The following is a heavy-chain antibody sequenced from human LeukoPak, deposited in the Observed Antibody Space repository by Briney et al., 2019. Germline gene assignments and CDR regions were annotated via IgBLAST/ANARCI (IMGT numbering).Heavy chain of an antibody. CDR3: AKDKDITMIVVVNDFDY. V-gene: IGHV3-30*02. CDR2: IRYDGSNK. Sequence: PGGSLRLSCAASGFTFSSYGMHWVRQAPGKGLEWVALIRYDGSNKYYADSVKGRFTISRDNSKNTLYLQMNSLRAEDTAVYYCAKDKDITMIVVVNDFDYWGQGTLVTVSS. J-gene: IGHJ4*02. CDR1: GFTFSSYG. D-gene: IGHD3-22*01.